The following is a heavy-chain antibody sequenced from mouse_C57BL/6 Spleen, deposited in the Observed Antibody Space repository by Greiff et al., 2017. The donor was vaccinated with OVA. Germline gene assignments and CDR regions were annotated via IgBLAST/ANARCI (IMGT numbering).Heavy chain of an antibody. CDR2: IDPSDSYT. J-gene: IGHJ2*01. CDR1: GYTFTSYW. V-gene: IGHV1-69*01. D-gene: IGHD1-1*01. CDR3: ARYYGSSPHFDY. Sequence: QVQLQQSGAELVMPGASVKLSCKASGYTFTSYWMHWVKQRPGQGLEWIGEIDPSDSYTNYNQKFKGKSTLTVDKSSSTAYMQLSSLTSEDSAVYYCARYYGSSPHFDYWGQGTTLTVSS.